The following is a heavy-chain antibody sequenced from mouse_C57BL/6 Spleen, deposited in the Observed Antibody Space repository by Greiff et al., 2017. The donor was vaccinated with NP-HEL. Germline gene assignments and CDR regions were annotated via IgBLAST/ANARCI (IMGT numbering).Heavy chain of an antibody. CDR2: INYDGSST. CDR3: ARDRAPYYFDY. CDR1: GFTFSDYY. J-gene: IGHJ2*01. Sequence: EVKLVESEGGLVQPGSSMKLSCTASGFTFSDYYMAWVRQVPEKGLEWVANINYDGSSTYYLDSLKSRFIISRDNAKNILYLQMSSLKSEDTATYYCARDRAPYYFDYWGQGTTLTVSS. V-gene: IGHV5-16*01.